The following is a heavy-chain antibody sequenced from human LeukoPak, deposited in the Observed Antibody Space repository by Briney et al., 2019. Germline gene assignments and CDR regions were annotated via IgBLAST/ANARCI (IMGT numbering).Heavy chain of an antibody. J-gene: IGHJ6*02. Sequence: GGSLRLSCAASGFTFSSYGFHWVRQAPGKGLEWVTLIWHDGTRENYADSVKGRFTISRDNSKNTLYLQMNSLRAEDTAVYYCARVPKGYYYGMDVWGQGTTVTVSS. CDR2: IWHDGTRE. V-gene: IGHV3-33*01. CDR3: ARVPKGYYYGMDV. CDR1: GFTFSSYG.